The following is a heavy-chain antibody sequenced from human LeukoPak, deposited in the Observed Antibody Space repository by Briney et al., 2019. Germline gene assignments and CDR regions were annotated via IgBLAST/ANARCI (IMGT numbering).Heavy chain of an antibody. CDR2: INPNSGGT. CDR3: ARDLAFGEMVTNRGAFDI. V-gene: IGHV1-2*02. D-gene: IGHD5-24*01. CDR1: GYIFTGYY. Sequence: ASVKVSCKASGYIFTGYYMHWVRQAPGQGLEWMGWINPNSGGTNYAQKFQGRVTMTRDTSISTAYMELSRLRSDDTAVYYCARDLAFGEMVTNRGAFDIWGQGTMVTVSS. J-gene: IGHJ3*02.